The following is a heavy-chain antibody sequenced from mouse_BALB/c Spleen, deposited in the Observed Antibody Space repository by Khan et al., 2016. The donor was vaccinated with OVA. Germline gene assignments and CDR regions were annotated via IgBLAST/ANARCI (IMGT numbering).Heavy chain of an antibody. CDR2: INPSNGGT. D-gene: IGHD1-1*01. Sequence: VQLQQSGTELVKPGASVKLSCKTSGYTFTRYYMYWVKQRPGQGLEWIGEINPSNGGTNFNEKFKSKATLTVDKLSSTAYMQLSSLTSEDSAVYYCTRKDYYGSSHRYFDVWGGVTTVTVSS. CDR3: TRKDYYGSSHRYFDV. V-gene: IGHV1-53*01. J-gene: IGHJ1*01. CDR1: GYTFTRYY.